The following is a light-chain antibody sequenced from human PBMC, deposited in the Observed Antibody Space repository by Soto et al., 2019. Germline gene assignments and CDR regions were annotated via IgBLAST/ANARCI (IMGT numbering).Light chain of an antibody. J-gene: IGKJ2*01. CDR2: DAS. V-gene: IGKV1-33*01. CDR3: QQYDNPLYT. Sequence: DLQMTQSPSSLSASVGDRVTITCQASQDISNYLNWYQQKPGKAPKLLIYDASNLETGVPSRFSGSGSGTDFTFTINSLQPEDITTYYCQQYDNPLYTFGQGTKLEIK. CDR1: QDISNY.